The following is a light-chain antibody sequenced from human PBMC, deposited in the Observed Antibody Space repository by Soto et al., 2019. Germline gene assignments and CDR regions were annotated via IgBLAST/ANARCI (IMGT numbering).Light chain of an antibody. CDR2: QDS. J-gene: IGLJ2*01. CDR3: QAWDSSTVV. Sequence: SYELTQPPSVSVSTGQTASITCSGDQLGDKYACWYQQKPCQSPVLVIYQDSKRPSGIPERFSGSNSGNTATLTISGTQAMDEADYYCQAWDSSTVVFGGGTKLTVL. V-gene: IGLV3-1*01. CDR1: QLGDKY.